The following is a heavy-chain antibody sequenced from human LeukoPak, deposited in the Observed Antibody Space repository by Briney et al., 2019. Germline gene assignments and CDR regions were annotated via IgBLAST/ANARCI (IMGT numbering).Heavy chain of an antibody. D-gene: IGHD2-15*01. CDR1: GYTFTGYY. CDR3: AREAIVVVVAEDSWFDP. J-gene: IGHJ5*02. CDR2: INPNSGGT. Sequence: ASVKVSCKASGYTFTGYYMHWVRQAPGQGLEWMGRINPNSGGTNYAQKFQGRVTMTRDTSISTAYMGLSRLRSDDTAVYYCAREAIVVVVAEDSWFDPWGQGTLVTVSS. V-gene: IGHV1-2*06.